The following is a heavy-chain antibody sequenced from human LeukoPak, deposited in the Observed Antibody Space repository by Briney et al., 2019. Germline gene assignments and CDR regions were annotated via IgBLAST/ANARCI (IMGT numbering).Heavy chain of an antibody. Sequence: PGGSLRLSCAASGFTFSSYGMHWVRQAPGKGLEWVAVIWYDGSNKYYADSVKGRFTISRDSSKNTLYLQMNSLRAEDTAVYYCARFDYGGSLGFDYWGQGTLVTVSS. V-gene: IGHV3-33*01. CDR2: IWYDGSNK. CDR1: GFTFSSYG. J-gene: IGHJ4*02. CDR3: ARFDYGGSLGFDY. D-gene: IGHD4-23*01.